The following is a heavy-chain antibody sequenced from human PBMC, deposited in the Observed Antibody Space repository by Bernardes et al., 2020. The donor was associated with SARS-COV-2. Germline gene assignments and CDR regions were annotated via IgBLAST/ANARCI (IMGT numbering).Heavy chain of an antibody. Sequence: GWSLRLSCAGSGFTFNLYAMTWVRQAPGKGLEWVASINGDGGSAYYADSVKGRFTISRDNFNNSLFLQMNNLRADDTALYYCARDQVETLYESSGYYDWGQGTPVTVSS. J-gene: IGHJ4*02. V-gene: IGHV3-23*01. CDR2: INGDGGSA. CDR3: ARDQVETLYESSGYYD. D-gene: IGHD3-22*01. CDR1: GFTFNLYA.